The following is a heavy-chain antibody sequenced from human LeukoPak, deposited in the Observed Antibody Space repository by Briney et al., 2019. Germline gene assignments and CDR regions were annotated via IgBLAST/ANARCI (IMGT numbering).Heavy chain of an antibody. CDR1: GFTFSSYS. J-gene: IGHJ4*01. CDR2: ISSSSYI. V-gene: IGHV3-21*01. CDR3: ARDKGSSWSGGFDY. D-gene: IGHD6-13*01. Sequence: GGSLRLSCAASGFTFSSYSMNWVRQAPGKGLEWVSSISSSSYIYYADSVKGRFTISRDNAKNSLYLQMNSLRAEDTAVYYCARDKGSSWSGGFDYWGQEPWSPSPQ.